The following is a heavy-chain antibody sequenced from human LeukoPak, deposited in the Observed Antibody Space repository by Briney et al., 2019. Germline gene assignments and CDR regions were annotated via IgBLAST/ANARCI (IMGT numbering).Heavy chain of an antibody. CDR1: GFTFSSYA. CDR2: ISGSGGST. V-gene: IGHV3-23*01. CDR3: AKVVLRFLEWSPFDP. D-gene: IGHD3-3*01. Sequence: GGSLRLSCAASGFTFSSYAMSWVRQVPGKGLEWVSAISGSGGSTYYADSVKGRFTISRDNSKNTLYLQMNSLRAEDTAVYYCAKVVLRFLEWSPFDPWGQGTLVTVSS. J-gene: IGHJ5*02.